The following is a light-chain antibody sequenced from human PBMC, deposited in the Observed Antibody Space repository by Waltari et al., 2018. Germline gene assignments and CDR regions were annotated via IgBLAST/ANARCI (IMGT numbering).Light chain of an antibody. CDR2: GAV. J-gene: IGKJ2*01. V-gene: IGKV3-20*01. Sequence: VLTQSPGTLSLSPGARATLSCRASQSLSGTLLAWYQQKPGQVPRLLTYGAVSRTTGIPDRVRGGGSGTDFTLTIDSLDPEDSAVYYCQQYGDSRPYTFGQGTKVEGK. CDR3: QQYGDSRPYT. CDR1: QSLSGTL.